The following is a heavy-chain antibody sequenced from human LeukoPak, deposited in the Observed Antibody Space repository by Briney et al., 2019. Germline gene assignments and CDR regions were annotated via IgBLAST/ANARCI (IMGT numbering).Heavy chain of an antibody. CDR2: VSSSGDTT. CDR3: ARDFRLPGAGTGLDTFDL. Sequence: GGSLRLSCAASGFTFSDYYMAWIRQAPGKGLEWVSYVSSSGDTTYYADSVKGRFTISRDNAKYSLYLQMNSLRAEDMAVYYCARDFRLPGAGTGLDTFDLWGQGTLVTVSS. D-gene: IGHD6-13*01. CDR1: GFTFSDYY. V-gene: IGHV3-11*01. J-gene: IGHJ4*02.